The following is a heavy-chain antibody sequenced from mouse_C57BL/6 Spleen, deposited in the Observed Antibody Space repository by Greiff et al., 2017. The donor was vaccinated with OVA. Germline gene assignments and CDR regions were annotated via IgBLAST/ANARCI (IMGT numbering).Heavy chain of an antibody. CDR2: INPNNGGT. J-gene: IGHJ3*01. V-gene: IGHV1-18*01. D-gene: IGHD4-1*01. CDR1: GYTLTDYN. Sequence: QLKQFGPELVKPGASVKIPCKASGYTLTDYNMDWVKQSHGKSLEWIGDINPNNGGTIYNQKFKGKATLTVDKSSSTAYMELRSLTSEDTAVYYCAREGVLGRGFANWGQGTLVTVSA. CDR3: AREGVLGRGFAN.